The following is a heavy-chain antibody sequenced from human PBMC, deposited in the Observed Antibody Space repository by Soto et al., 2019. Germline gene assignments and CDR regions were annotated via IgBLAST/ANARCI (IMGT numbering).Heavy chain of an antibody. CDR2: INAGNGNT. V-gene: IGHV1-3*01. CDR1: GYTFTSYA. J-gene: IGHJ5*02. Sequence: AAVKVSFKASGYTFTSYAMHWVRQAPGQRLEWMGWINAGNGNTKYSQKFQGRVTITRDTSASTAYMELSSLRSEDTAVYYCARVRPPNWFDPWGQGTLVTVSS. CDR3: ARVRPPNWFDP.